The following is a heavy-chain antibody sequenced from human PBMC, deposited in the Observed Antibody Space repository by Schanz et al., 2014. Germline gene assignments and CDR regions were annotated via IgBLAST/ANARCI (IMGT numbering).Heavy chain of an antibody. J-gene: IGHJ4*02. CDR2: ISYDGSNK. V-gene: IGHV3-30*14. Sequence: QVQLVESGGGVVQPGRSLRLPCAAYGFTLSSYAMHWVRQAPGKGLEWVAVISYDGSNKYYADSVKGRFTISRDRFQNTLYLRMSSLRAEDTAVYYCARPRFDYGEVDYWGQGTLVTVSS. CDR1: GFTLSSYA. CDR3: ARPRFDYGEVDY. D-gene: IGHD4-17*01.